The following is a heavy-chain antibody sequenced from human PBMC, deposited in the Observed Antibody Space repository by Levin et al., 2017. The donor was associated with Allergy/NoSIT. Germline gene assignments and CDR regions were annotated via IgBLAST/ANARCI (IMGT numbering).Heavy chain of an antibody. Sequence: SQTLSLTCAISGDSVSSNSAAWNWIRQSPSRGLEWLGRTYYRSKWYNHYAVSVKSRVSVKPDTSKNQFSLQLNSVTPDDTAVYYCARSADRGLDYWGQGTLVTVSS. J-gene: IGHJ4*02. CDR3: ARSADRGLDY. D-gene: IGHD3-10*01. V-gene: IGHV6-1*01. CDR1: GDSVSSNSAA. CDR2: TYYRSKWYN.